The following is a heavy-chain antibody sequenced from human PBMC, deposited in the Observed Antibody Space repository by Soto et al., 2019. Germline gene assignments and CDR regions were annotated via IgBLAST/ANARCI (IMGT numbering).Heavy chain of an antibody. Sequence: GGALRLSCAASGFTFSSYAMSWVRQAPGKGLEWVSAISGSGGSTYYADSVKGRFTISRDNSKNTLYLQMNSLRAEDTAVYYCADVTAGYSSGWYGYWGQGPLVTVSS. D-gene: IGHD6-19*01. CDR3: ADVTAGYSSGWYGY. J-gene: IGHJ4*02. CDR1: GFTFSSYA. V-gene: IGHV3-23*01. CDR2: ISGSGGST.